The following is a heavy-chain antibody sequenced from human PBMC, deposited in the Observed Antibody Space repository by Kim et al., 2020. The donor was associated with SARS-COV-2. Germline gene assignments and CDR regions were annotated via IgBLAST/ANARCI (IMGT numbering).Heavy chain of an antibody. CDR1: GYSVSTDYY. CDR3: QRMVRSGPFDY. Sequence: SETLSLTCTVSGYSVSTDYYWGWIRQPPGKGLEWIGSIYHTGKTYYNHYLKSRVTISIDTSRNQFSLKVNSVTAADTAMYYCQRMVRSGPFDYWGQGTLVTVSS. J-gene: IGHJ4*02. D-gene: IGHD3-3*01. V-gene: IGHV4-38-2*02. CDR2: IYHTGKT.